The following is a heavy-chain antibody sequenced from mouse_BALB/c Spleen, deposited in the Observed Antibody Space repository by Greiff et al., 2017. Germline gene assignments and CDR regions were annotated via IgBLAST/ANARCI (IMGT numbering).Heavy chain of an antibody. J-gene: IGHJ4*01. CDR3: TRDGYDTYAMDY. V-gene: IGHV1-69*02. CDR2: IYPSDSYT. CDR1: GYTFTSYW. Sequence: VQLQQPGAELVRPGASVKLSCKASGYTFTSYWINWVKQRPGQGLEWIGNIYPSDSYTNYNQKFKDKATLTVDKSSSTAYMQLSSPTSEDSAVYYCTRDGYDTYAMDYWGQGTSVTVSS. D-gene: IGHD2-2*01.